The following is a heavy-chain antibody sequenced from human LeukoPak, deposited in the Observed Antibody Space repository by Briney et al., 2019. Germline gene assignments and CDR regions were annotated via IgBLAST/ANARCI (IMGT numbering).Heavy chain of an antibody. D-gene: IGHD5-24*01. CDR2: IIPIFGTA. CDR3: ARALRWLQFDGVDV. V-gene: IGHV1-69*06. Sequence: SVKVSCKASGYTFTSYYMHWVRQAPGQGLEWMGGIIPIFGTANYAQKFQGRVTITADKSTSTAYMELSSLRSEDTAVYYRARALRWLQFDGVDVWGKGTTVTVSS. CDR1: GYTFTSYY. J-gene: IGHJ6*04.